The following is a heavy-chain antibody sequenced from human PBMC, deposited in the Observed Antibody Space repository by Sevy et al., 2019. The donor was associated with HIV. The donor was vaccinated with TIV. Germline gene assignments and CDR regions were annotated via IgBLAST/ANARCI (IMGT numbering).Heavy chain of an antibody. V-gene: IGHV3-30*02. CDR1: GFTLSSYG. J-gene: IGHJ6*02. D-gene: IGHD3-3*01. CDR2: IRYDGSNK. CDR3: AKAYDPGNYYYYGMDV. Sequence: GGSLRLSCAASGFTLSSYGMHWVRQAPGKGLEWVAFIRYDGSNKYYADSVKGRFTISRDNSKNTLYLQMNSLRAEDTAVYYCAKAYDPGNYYYYGMDVWGQGTTVTVSS.